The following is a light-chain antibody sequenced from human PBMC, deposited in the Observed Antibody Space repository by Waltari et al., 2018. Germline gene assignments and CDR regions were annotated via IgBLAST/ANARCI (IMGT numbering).Light chain of an antibody. CDR1: QAVSTW. V-gene: IGKV1-12*01. Sequence: EIQMTQSPSSVSASVGDRVTITCRASQAVSTWLAWYQPKPGNSPNLLIYHASSLQSGVPSRFSGSGSGTDFTLTISSLQPEDSATYYCQQGDSVPPTFGQGTKVEIK. CDR2: HAS. J-gene: IGKJ1*01. CDR3: QQGDSVPPT.